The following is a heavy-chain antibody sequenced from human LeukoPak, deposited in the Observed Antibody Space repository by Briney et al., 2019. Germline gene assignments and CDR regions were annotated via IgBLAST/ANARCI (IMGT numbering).Heavy chain of an antibody. D-gene: IGHD5-12*01. Sequence: ASVKVSCKASGGTFSSYAISWVRQAPGQGLEWMGGIIPIFGTANYAQKFQGRVTITADESTSTAYMELSSLRSEDTAVYYCARAHEYYSGYDPWGQGTLVTVSS. CDR2: IIPIFGTA. CDR1: GGTFSSYA. V-gene: IGHV1-69*13. J-gene: IGHJ5*02. CDR3: ARAHEYYSGYDP.